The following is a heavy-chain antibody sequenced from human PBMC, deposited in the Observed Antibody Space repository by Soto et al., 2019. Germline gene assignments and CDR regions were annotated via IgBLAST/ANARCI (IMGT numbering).Heavy chain of an antibody. V-gene: IGHV3-7*01. CDR2: IKQDGSEK. CDR3: AIDAENWGSGAFDI. Sequence: GGSLRLSCAASGFTFSSYWMSWVRQAPGKGLEWVANIKQDGSEKYYVDSVKGRFTISRDNAKNSLYLQMNSLRAEDAAVYYCAIDAENWGSGAFDIWGQGTMVTVSS. CDR1: GFTFSSYW. J-gene: IGHJ3*02. D-gene: IGHD7-27*01.